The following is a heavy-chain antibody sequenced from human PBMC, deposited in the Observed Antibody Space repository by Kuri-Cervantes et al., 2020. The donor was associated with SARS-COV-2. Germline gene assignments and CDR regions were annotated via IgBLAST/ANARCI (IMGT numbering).Heavy chain of an antibody. J-gene: IGHJ6*03. CDR2: VNHRGST. CDR3: ARAYGFLRYIYYMDV. D-gene: IGHD4-17*01. Sequence: SETLSLTCAVYGGSLSGSFWSWIRQSPGKGLEWIGEVNHRGSTNYNPSLKSRVTISVDTSSKQFSLHLGSVTAADTAVYYCARAYGFLRYIYYMDVWGGGTTVTVSS. V-gene: IGHV4-34*01. CDR1: GGSLSGSF.